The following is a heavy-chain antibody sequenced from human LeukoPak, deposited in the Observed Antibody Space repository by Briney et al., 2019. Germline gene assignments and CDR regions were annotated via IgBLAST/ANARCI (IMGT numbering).Heavy chain of an antibody. CDR2: IIPIFGTA. D-gene: IGHD4-23*01. Sequence: SVKVSCKASGGTFSSYAISWVRQAPGQGLEWMGGIIPIFGTANYAQKFQGRVTMTGDTSTSTVYMELSSLRSEDTAVYYCARGQDWTVVTFWGQGTLVTVSS. CDR1: GGTFSSYA. J-gene: IGHJ4*02. V-gene: IGHV1-69*06. CDR3: ARGQDWTVVTF.